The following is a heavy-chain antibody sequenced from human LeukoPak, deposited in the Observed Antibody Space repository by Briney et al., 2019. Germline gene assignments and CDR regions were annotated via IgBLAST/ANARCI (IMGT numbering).Heavy chain of an antibody. CDR1: GYTFTGYY. CDR2: INPNSGGT. D-gene: IGHD3-10*01. V-gene: IGHV1-2*02. J-gene: IGHJ4*02. Sequence: ASVKVSCKASGYTFTGYYMHWVRQAPGQGLEWMGWINPNSGGTNYAQKFQGRVTMTRDTSISTAYMELSSLRSEDTAVYYCATESMVRGVRYYFDYWGQGTLVTVSS. CDR3: ATESMVRGVRYYFDY.